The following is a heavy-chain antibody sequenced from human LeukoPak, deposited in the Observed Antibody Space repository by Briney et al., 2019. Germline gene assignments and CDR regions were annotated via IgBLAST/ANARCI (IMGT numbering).Heavy chain of an antibody. CDR2: IYSGGST. CDR3: ARWSATADY. Sequence: PGGSLRLFCSASGXIFSSYAVHWVRQAPGKGLEWVSVIYSGGSTNYADSVKGRFNFSRDNSKNTLYLQMNSLRAEDTAVYYCARWSATADYWGQGTLVTVSS. J-gene: IGHJ4*02. CDR1: GXIFSSYA. V-gene: IGHV3-66*01. D-gene: IGHD2-21*02.